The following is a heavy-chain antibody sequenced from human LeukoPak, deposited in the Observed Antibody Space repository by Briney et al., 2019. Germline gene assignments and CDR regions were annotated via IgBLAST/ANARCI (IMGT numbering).Heavy chain of an antibody. V-gene: IGHV4-39*01. D-gene: IGHD3-10*01. Sequence: PSETLSLTCTVSGGSISSSRYYWGWIRQPPGKGLEWIGTICYSGSTYYNPSLKSRVTISVDTSENQFSLKLSSVTAADTAVYYCARRLYGSGIDYWGQGTLVTVSS. CDR1: GGSISSSRYY. CDR2: ICYSGST. J-gene: IGHJ4*02. CDR3: ARRLYGSGIDY.